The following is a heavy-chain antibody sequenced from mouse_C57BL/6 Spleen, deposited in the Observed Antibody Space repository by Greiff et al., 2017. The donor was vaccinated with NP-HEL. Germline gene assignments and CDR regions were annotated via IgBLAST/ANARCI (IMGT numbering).Heavy chain of an antibody. J-gene: IGHJ4*01. V-gene: IGHV1-80*01. D-gene: IGHD3-2*02. CDR2: IYPGDGDT. Sequence: LQQSGASVKISCKASGYAFSSYWMNWVKQRPGKGLEWIGQIYPGDGDTNYNGKFKGKATLTADKSSSTAYMQLSSLTSEDSAVYFCASYETAQATFAMDYWGQGTSVTVAS. CDR1: GYAFSSYW. CDR3: ASYETAQATFAMDY.